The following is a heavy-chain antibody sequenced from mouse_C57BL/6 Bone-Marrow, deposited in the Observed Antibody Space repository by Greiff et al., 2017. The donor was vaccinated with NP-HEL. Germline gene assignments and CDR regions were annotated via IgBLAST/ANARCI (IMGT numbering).Heavy chain of an antibody. V-gene: IGHV1-59*01. CDR1: GYTFTSYW. CDR3: ARPRDY. J-gene: IGHJ2*01. CDR2: IDPSDSYT. Sequence: QVQLQQPGAELVRPGTSVKLSCKASGYTFTSYWMHWVKQRPGQGLEWIGVIDPSDSYTNYNQKFKGKATLIVDTSSSTAYLQLSSLTSEDSAVYYCARPRDYWGQGTTLTVSA.